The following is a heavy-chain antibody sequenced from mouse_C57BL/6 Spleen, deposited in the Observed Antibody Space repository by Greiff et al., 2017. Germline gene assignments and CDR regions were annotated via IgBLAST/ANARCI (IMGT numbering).Heavy chain of an antibody. CDR1: GYSFTGYY. V-gene: IGHV1-31*01. D-gene: IGHD1-1*01. J-gene: IGHJ4*01. CDR2: IYPYNGVS. CDR3: ASPYGSSSYYAMDD. Sequence: EVQRVESGPELVKPGASVKISCKASGYSFTGYYMHWVKQSHGNILDWIGYIYPYNGVSSYNQKFKGKATLTVDKSSSTAYMELRSLTSEDSAVYYGASPYGSSSYYAMDDWGQGTSVTVSS.